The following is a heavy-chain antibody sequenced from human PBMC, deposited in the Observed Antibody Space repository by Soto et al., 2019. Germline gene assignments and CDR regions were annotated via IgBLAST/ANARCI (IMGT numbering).Heavy chain of an antibody. V-gene: IGHV1-69*13. Sequence: SVKVSCKASGGTFSSCAISWVRQAPGQGLEWMGGIIPIFGTANYAQKFQGRVTITADESTSTAYMELRSLRSDDTAVYYCARYRGGGSSWYHRAFDIWGQGTMVTVSS. J-gene: IGHJ3*02. CDR3: ARYRGGGSSWYHRAFDI. CDR1: GGTFSSCA. CDR2: IIPIFGTA. D-gene: IGHD6-13*01.